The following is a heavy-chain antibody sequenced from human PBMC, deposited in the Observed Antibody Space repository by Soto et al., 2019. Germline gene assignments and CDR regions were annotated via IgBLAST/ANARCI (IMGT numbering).Heavy chain of an antibody. CDR2: ISAYNGNT. J-gene: IGHJ4*02. CDR1: GGTFNNYA. Sequence: ASVKVSCKASGGTFNNYAISWVRQAPGQGLEWMGWISAYNGNTNYAQKIQGRVTMTTDTSTSTAYMELRSLRSDDTAVYYCARDLSSYDFWSGPPTTYWGQGTLVTLSS. CDR3: ARDLSSYDFWSGPPTTY. D-gene: IGHD3-3*01. V-gene: IGHV1-18*01.